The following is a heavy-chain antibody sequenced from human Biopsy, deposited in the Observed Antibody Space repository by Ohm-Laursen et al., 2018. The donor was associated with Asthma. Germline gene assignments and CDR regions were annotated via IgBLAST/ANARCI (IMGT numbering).Heavy chain of an antibody. D-gene: IGHD5-12*01. J-gene: IGHJ6*02. V-gene: IGHV3-30-3*01. CDR1: GFTFRSYD. Sequence: SLRLSCAAAGFTFRSYDMHWVRQAPGKGLEWVALISSNGYNKYYADSVKGRFIISRDNSKNTLYLQMNSLRAEDTAVYYCARDIVATMIGYYYYGMDVWGQGTTVTVSS. CDR3: ARDIVATMIGYYYYGMDV. CDR2: ISSNGYNK.